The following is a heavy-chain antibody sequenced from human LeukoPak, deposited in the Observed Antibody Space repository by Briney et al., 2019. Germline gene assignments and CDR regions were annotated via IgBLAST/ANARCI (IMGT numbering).Heavy chain of an antibody. D-gene: IGHD2-2*02. CDR1: GYTFTSYD. Sequence: ASVKVSCKASGYTFTSYDINWVRQATGQGLEWMGWMNPNSGNTGYAQKFQGRVTMTRNTSISTAYMELSSLRFEDTAVYYCARVPTRYCSSTSCYNSYYYYYGMDVWGQGTTVTVSS. J-gene: IGHJ6*02. V-gene: IGHV1-8*01. CDR3: ARVPTRYCSSTSCYNSYYYYYGMDV. CDR2: MNPNSGNT.